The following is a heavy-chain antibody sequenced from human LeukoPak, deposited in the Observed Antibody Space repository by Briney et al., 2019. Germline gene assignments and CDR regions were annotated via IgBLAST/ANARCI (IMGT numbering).Heavy chain of an antibody. Sequence: SQTLSLTCAISGDSASSNSAAWNWIRQSPSRGLEWLGRTYYRSKWYNDYAVSVKSRITINPDTSKNQFSLQLNSVTPEDTAVYYCARGRPLLWFGEFFDYWGQGTLVTVSS. D-gene: IGHD3-10*01. V-gene: IGHV6-1*01. CDR1: GDSASSNSAA. CDR3: ARGRPLLWFGEFFDY. CDR2: TYYRSKWYN. J-gene: IGHJ4*02.